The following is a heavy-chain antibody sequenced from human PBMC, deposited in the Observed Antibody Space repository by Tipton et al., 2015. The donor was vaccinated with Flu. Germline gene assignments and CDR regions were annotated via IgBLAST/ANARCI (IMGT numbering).Heavy chain of an antibody. CDR2: INYSGST. CDR1: GGSVTSGGYY. Sequence: TLSLTCTVSGGSVTSGGYYWNWFRQAPGKGLEWIAYINYSGSTNYNPSLQSRVTISVDTSRNQFSLELNSVTAADTAVYYCARGRYLALILSGGDWFDSWGQGTLVTVSS. J-gene: IGHJ5*01. D-gene: IGHD3-3*01. CDR3: ARGRYLALILSGGDWFDS. V-gene: IGHV4-61*08.